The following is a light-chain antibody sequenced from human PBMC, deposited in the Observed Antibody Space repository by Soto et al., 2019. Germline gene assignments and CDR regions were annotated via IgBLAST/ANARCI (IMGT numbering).Light chain of an antibody. CDR3: SSYTSNTTLVV. CDR2: EVT. CDR1: SSDVGGYKY. Sequence: QSALTQPASVSGSPGQSITISCTGTSSDVGGYKYICWYQQHPGKAPKLRIYEVTNQPSGVSNRVTGSKSGNTASLTISALQAEDEADYYCSSYTSNTTLVVFGEGTKLTVL. V-gene: IGLV2-14*01. J-gene: IGLJ3*02.